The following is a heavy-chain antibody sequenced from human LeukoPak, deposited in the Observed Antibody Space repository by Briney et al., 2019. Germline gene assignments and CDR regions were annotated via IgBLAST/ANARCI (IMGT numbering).Heavy chain of an antibody. Sequence: GGSLRLSCAASGFTFSSYGMHWVRQAPGKGLEWVAVIWYDGSNKYYADSVKGRFTISRDNSKNTLYLQMNSLRAEDTAVYYCARGYCSSTSCPNYYYYYMDVWGKGTTVTVSS. CDR3: ARGYCSSTSCPNYYYYYMDV. J-gene: IGHJ6*03. D-gene: IGHD2-2*01. CDR1: GFTFSSYG. CDR2: IWYDGSNK. V-gene: IGHV3-33*01.